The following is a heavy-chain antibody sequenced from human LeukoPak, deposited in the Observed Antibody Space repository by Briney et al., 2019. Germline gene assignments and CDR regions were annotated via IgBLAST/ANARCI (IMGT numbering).Heavy chain of an antibody. Sequence: ASVKVSCKASGYTFNGYYMHWVRQAPGQGLEWMGWINPNSGGTNYAQKFQGRVTMTRDTSISTAYMELSRLRSDDTAVYYCARVTESYGSGRRHNYYYYYMDVWGKGTTVTISS. CDR1: GYTFNGYY. CDR2: INPNSGGT. V-gene: IGHV1-2*02. D-gene: IGHD3-10*01. CDR3: ARVTESYGSGRRHNYYYYYMDV. J-gene: IGHJ6*03.